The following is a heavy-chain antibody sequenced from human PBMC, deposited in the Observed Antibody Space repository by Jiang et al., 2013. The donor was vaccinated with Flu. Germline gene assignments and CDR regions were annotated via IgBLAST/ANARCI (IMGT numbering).Heavy chain of an antibody. CDR3: AREGYTAMGWGYNWFDP. D-gene: IGHD5-18*01. V-gene: IGHV4-59*01. Sequence: SGPGLVKPSETLSLTCTVSGGSISSYYWSWIRQPPGKGLEWIGYIYYSGSTNYNPSLKSRVTISVDTSKNQFSLKLSSVTAADTAVYYCAREGYTAMGWGYNWFDPWGQGTLVTVSS. J-gene: IGHJ5*02. CDR2: IYYSGST. CDR1: GGSISSYY.